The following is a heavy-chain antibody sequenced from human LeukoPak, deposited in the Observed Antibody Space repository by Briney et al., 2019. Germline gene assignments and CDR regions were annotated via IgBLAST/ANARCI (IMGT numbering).Heavy chain of an antibody. J-gene: IGHJ6*03. Sequence: SVKVSCKASGYTFTGYYMHWVRQAPGQGLEWMGGIIPIFGTANYAQKFQGRVTITTDESTSTAYMELSSLRSEDTAVYYCAREAGSYFSYYYMDVWGKGTTVTVSS. V-gene: IGHV1-69*05. D-gene: IGHD1-26*01. CDR3: AREAGSYFSYYYMDV. CDR1: GYTFTGYY. CDR2: IIPIFGTA.